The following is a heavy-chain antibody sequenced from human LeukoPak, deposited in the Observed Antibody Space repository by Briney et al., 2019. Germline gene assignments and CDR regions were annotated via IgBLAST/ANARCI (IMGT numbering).Heavy chain of an antibody. CDR2: INAGNGNT. Sequence: ASVKVSCKASGYTFTSYAMHWVRQAPGQRLEWMGWINAGNGNTKYSQKFQGRVTITRDTSASTAYMELSSLRSEDTAVYYCATDFPYYDFWSGYYNNWFDPWGQGTLVTVSS. J-gene: IGHJ5*02. V-gene: IGHV1-3*01. CDR3: ATDFPYYDFWSGYYNNWFDP. D-gene: IGHD3-3*01. CDR1: GYTFTSYA.